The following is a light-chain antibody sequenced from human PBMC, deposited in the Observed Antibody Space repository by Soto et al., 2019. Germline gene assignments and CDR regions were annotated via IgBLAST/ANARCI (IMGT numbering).Light chain of an antibody. V-gene: IGLV2-14*01. Sequence: QSALTQPASVSGSPGQSITISCTGTSSDIGGYNYVSWYQQHPDKAPKLIIYDVSNRPSGLSNRFSGSKSGNTASLTISGLQAEDEADYYCSSYTSSSSYVVFGGGTQLTVL. CDR2: DVS. CDR1: SSDIGGYNY. CDR3: SSYTSSSSYVV. J-gene: IGLJ2*01.